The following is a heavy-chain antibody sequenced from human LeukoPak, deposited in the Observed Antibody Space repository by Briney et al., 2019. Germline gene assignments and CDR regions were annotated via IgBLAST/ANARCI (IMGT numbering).Heavy chain of an antibody. D-gene: IGHD3-10*01. V-gene: IGHV1-18*01. CDR1: GYTFTSYG. CDR2: ISTYNTNT. CDR3: ASRSRSGLRDY. J-gene: IGHJ4*02. Sequence: GASVKVSCKASGYTFTSYGITWVRQAPGQGLEWMGWISTYNTNTNHAQNLQGRVTMTTDTSTSTAYMELRSLRSDDTAIYYCASRSRSGLRDYWGQGTLVTVSS.